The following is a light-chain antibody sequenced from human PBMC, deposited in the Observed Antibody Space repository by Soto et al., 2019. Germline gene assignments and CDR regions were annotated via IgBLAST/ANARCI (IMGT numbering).Light chain of an antibody. CDR3: QQYKNWPPELT. Sequence: EIVMTQSPATLSVSPGERVTLSCRASQSISSSLAWYQQKPGQAPRLLINGASTRATGIPARFSGSGSGTEFTLTIGSLQSEDSAVYYCQQYKNWPPELTFGGGTKVEIK. V-gene: IGKV3-15*01. CDR2: GAS. J-gene: IGKJ4*01. CDR1: QSISSS.